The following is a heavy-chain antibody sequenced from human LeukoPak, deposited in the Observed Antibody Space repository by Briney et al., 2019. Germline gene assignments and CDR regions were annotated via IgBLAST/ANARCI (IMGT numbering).Heavy chain of an antibody. V-gene: IGHV3-48*03. CDR3: ARETPDGYDY. CDR1: GFTFFSYE. D-gene: IGHD5-24*01. CDR2: ISSSGSTI. Sequence: GGSLRLSCAASGFTFFSYEMNWVRQAPGKGLEWVSYISSSGSTIYYADSVKGRFTISRDNSENTLYLQMNSLRAEDTAVYYCARETPDGYDYWGQGTLVTVSS. J-gene: IGHJ4*02.